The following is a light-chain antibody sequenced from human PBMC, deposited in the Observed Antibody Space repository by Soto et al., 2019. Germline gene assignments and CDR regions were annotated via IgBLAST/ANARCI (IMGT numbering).Light chain of an antibody. V-gene: IGLV2-8*01. CDR2: EVN. J-gene: IGLJ2*01. Sequence: QSALTQPPSASGSPGQSVTISCTGTSSDLGASNYVSRYQQHPGKAPKLMISEVNKRPSGVPDRFSGSKSGNTASLTVSGLQTEDEADYYCSSSADTNKMVFGGGTKLTVL. CDR3: SSSADTNKMV. CDR1: SSDLGASNY.